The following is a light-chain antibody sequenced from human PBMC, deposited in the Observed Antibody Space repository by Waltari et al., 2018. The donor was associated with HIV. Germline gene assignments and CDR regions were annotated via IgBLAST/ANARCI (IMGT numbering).Light chain of an antibody. V-gene: IGKV4-1*01. Sequence: DIVLTQSPDSLAVSLGERATMNCQSSHKILFSSTNKNYLSWYQQRPGQPPRLLIYWASSRESGVPERFTGSGSGTNFTLTISRLQADDVAVYFCQQYYSTPRTFGQGTKV. CDR1: HKILFSSTNKNY. J-gene: IGKJ1*01. CDR2: WAS. CDR3: QQYYSTPRT.